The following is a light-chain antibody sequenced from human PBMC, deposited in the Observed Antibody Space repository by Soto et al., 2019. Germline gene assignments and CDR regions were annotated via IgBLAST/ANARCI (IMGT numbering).Light chain of an antibody. V-gene: IGKV1-9*01. CDR2: AAS. CDR1: QGISSH. Sequence: GDRVTITCRASQGISSHLAWYQQSPEKAPKLLIYAASTLQSGVPSRFSGSGSGTEFTLTISSLQPEDFATYYCQQVNSYPHTFGQGTKLEIK. J-gene: IGKJ2*01. CDR3: QQVNSYPHT.